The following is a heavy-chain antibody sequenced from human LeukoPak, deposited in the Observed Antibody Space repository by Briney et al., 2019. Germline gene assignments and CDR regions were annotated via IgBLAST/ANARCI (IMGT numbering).Heavy chain of an antibody. CDR2: IYTSGST. CDR3: ARYYSSSWYSQKGYYYMDV. CDR1: GGSISSYY. J-gene: IGHJ6*03. V-gene: IGHV4-4*09. D-gene: IGHD6-13*01. Sequence: SETLSLTCTVSGGSISSYYWSWIRQPPGKGLEWIGYIYTSGSTNYNPFLKSRVTISVDTSKNQFSLKLSSVTAADTAVYYCARYYSSSWYSQKGYYYMDVWGKGTTVTVSS.